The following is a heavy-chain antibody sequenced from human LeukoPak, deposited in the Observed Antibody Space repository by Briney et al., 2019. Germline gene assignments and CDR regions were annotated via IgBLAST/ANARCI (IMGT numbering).Heavy chain of an antibody. CDR3: AKAPTGYLFDY. J-gene: IGHJ4*02. Sequence: GGSLRLSWASSGFTFNDYTVHWVRQLPGKGLEWVSLVSWDGGSTSYADSVKGRFTISRDNRKNSLYLQMNRLRTEDTALYYCAKAPTGYLFDYWGQGTLVTVSS. D-gene: IGHD3-9*01. CDR1: GFTFNDYT. CDR2: VSWDGGST. V-gene: IGHV3-43*01.